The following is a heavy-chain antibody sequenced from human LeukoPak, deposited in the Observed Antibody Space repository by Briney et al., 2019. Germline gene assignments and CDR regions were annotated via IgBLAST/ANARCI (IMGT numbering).Heavy chain of an antibody. V-gene: IGHV4-59*01. CDR1: GGSIRSYY. Sequence: SETLSLTCTVFGGSIRSYYWSWIRQPPGKGLEWVGYIYYSGSTSYNPSLKSRVTISVDTSKNQFSLKVTSVTAADTAVYYCARSKDILTGYCFDYWGQGTLVTVSS. J-gene: IGHJ4*02. CDR3: ARSKDILTGYCFDY. D-gene: IGHD3-9*01. CDR2: IYYSGST.